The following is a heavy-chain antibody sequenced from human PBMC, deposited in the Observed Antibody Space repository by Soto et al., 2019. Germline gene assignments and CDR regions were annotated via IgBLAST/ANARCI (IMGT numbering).Heavy chain of an antibody. D-gene: IGHD2-2*01. CDR2: VYYSGSS. CDR1: GDSISGGASF. CDR3: AKLSCTSSTCYFPGWFDP. V-gene: IGHV4-31*03. J-gene: IGHJ5*02. Sequence: PSETLSLTRTVSGDSISGGASFWSWIRQPPGKGLEWIANVYYSGSSYYNPSLKSRLTISVDTTKNQFSLQLKSMTAADTAVYYCAKLSCTSSTCYFPGWFDPWGQGTLVTVSS.